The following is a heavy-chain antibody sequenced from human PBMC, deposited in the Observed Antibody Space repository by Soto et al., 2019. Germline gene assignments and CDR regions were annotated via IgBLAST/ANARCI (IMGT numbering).Heavy chain of an antibody. V-gene: IGHV1-8*01. CDR2: MNPQTGNT. CDR1: GYTFTRYD. Sequence: QVQLVQSGSEGKEPGASMKISCQASGYTFTRYDITWVRQATGQGLEWMGWMNPQTGNTAYAEQFQGRVTMTRIPSINAAYMELSGLRSEDTAVYYCARLSEESSSSNYYYFYMDVWGNGSTVTVAS. J-gene: IGHJ6*03. D-gene: IGHD6-6*01. CDR3: ARLSEESSSSNYYYFYMDV.